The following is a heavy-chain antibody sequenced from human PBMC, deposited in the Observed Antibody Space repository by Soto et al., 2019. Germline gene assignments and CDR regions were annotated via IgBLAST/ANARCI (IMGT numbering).Heavy chain of an antibody. CDR2: SSASGRSR. V-gene: IGHV3-23*01. Sequence: PGGSLRLSCVASGIEFSNYAMSWVRQAPGKGLEWVSISSASGRSRYHADSVKGRSTISRDNSKNTLYLHMTNLRAEDTAVYYCAKDGNWLDVYFDVWGQGTPVTVSS. D-gene: IGHD6-19*01. J-gene: IGHJ4*02. CDR1: GIEFSNYA. CDR3: AKDGNWLDVYFDV.